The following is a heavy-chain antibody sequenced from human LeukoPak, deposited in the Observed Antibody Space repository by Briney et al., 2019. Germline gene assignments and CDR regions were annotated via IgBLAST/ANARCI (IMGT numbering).Heavy chain of an antibody. V-gene: IGHV5-51*01. CDR1: GYSFTTYW. CDR2: IYPGDSGP. Sequence: GESLKISCKGPGYSFTTYWIGWVRQMPGKGLEWMGIIYPGDSGPTYSPSFQGQVTISVDKSINTAYLQWSSLQASDTAMHYCGMSGDRVPLQDDVFDVWGQGTMVTVST. CDR3: GMSGDRVPLQDDVFDV. D-gene: IGHD1-26*01. J-gene: IGHJ3*01.